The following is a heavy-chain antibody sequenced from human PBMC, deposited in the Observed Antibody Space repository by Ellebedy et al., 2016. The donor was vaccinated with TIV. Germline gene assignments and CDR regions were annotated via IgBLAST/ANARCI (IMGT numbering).Heavy chain of an antibody. CDR1: GYTFTNYW. Sequence: GESLKISCKASGYTFTNYWIGWVRQMPGKGLEWVGITYPGDSDTKYSPSFQGQVTISADKSINTAYLQWSSLRASDTAIYYCARRGGSGSNFYYYSYMDIWGKGTTVTVSS. D-gene: IGHD1/OR15-1a*01. V-gene: IGHV5-51*01. CDR2: TYPGDSDT. CDR3: ARRGGSGSNFYYYSYMDI. J-gene: IGHJ6*03.